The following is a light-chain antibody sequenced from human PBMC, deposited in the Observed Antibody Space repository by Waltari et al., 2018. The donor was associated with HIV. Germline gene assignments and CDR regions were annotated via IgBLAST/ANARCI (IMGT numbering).Light chain of an antibody. CDR1: RSNIGHTL. Sequence: QSVLPHPPSVSAAPGQQVAIPCPGSRSNIGHTLLSCYHHLSGTAPKHLIYETNVRPSGMPDRCSASKSGTSATLLITGLQTGDEADYYCGTWDSSLSSVVFGGGTKLAVL. CDR2: ETN. CDR3: GTWDSSLSSVV. J-gene: IGLJ3*02. V-gene: IGLV1-51*02.